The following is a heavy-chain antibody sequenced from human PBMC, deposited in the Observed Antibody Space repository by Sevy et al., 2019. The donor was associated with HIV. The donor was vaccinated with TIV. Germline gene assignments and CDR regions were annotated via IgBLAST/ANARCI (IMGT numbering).Heavy chain of an antibody. CDR1: GFTFRTYG. D-gene: IGHD2-21*02. Sequence: GGSLRLSCAASGFTFRTYGMQWVRQAPGKGLEWVAFIRYDGNNKYCTDSVKGRFTISRDNSKNTLYLHMNSLRAEDTAVYYCANGDYYFDYWGQGTLVTVSS. CDR2: IRYDGNNK. V-gene: IGHV3-30*02. J-gene: IGHJ4*02. CDR3: ANGDYYFDY.